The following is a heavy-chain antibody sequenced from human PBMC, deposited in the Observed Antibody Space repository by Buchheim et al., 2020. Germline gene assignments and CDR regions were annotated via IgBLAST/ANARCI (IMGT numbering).Heavy chain of an antibody. CDR1: GFTFSSYA. Sequence: QVQLVESGGGVVQPGRSLRLSCAASGFTFSSYAMHWVRQAPGKGLEWVAVISYDGSNKYYADSVKGRFTISRDNSKNPLYLQMNSLRAEDTAVYYCARDTSSTSCYACGYFDLWGRGTL. CDR2: ISYDGSNK. J-gene: IGHJ2*01. D-gene: IGHD2-2*01. V-gene: IGHV3-30-3*01. CDR3: ARDTSSTSCYACGYFDL.